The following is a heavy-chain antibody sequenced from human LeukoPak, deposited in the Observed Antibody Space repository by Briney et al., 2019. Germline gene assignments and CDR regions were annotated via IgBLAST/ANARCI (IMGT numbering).Heavy chain of an antibody. CDR2: INHSGST. V-gene: IGHV4-34*01. D-gene: IGHD3-22*01. J-gene: IGHJ4*02. Sequence: SETLSLTCAVYDGSFSGYYWSWIRQPPGKGLEWIGEINHSGSTNYNPSLKSRVTISVDTSKNQFSLKLNSVTAADTAMYYCARYSGYYLSYFDYWGQGTLVTVSS. CDR1: DGSFSGYY. CDR3: ARYSGYYLSYFDY.